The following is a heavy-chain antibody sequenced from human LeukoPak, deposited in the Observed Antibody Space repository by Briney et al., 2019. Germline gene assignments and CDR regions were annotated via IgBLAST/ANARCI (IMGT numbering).Heavy chain of an antibody. CDR1: GYSFTSYW. CDR3: ARPLDYYDSSGYPAYYFDY. Sequence: GESLKISCKGSGYSFTSYWIGWVRQMPGKGLEWMGIIYPGDSDTRYSPSFQGQVTISADKSISTTYLQWSSLKASDTAMYYCARPLDYYDSSGYPAYYFDYWGQGTLVTVSS. V-gene: IGHV5-51*01. CDR2: IYPGDSDT. J-gene: IGHJ4*02. D-gene: IGHD3-22*01.